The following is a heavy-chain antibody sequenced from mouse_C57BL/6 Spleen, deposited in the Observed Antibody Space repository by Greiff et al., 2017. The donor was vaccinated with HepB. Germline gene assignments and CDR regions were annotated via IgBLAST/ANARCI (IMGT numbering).Heavy chain of an antibody. CDR3: ARRTFITTGAMDY. J-gene: IGHJ4*01. CDR1: GYTFTSYW. CDR2: IYPGSGST. V-gene: IGHV1-55*01. Sequence: QVQLKQSGAELVKPGASVKMSCKASGYTFTSYWITWVKQRPGQGLEWIGDIYPGSGSTNYNEKFKSKATLTVDTSSSTAYMQLSSLTSEDSAVYYCARRTFITTGAMDYWGQGTSVTVSS. D-gene: IGHD1-1*01.